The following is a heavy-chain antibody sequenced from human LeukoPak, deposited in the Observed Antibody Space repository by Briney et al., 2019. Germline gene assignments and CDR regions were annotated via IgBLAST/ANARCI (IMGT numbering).Heavy chain of an antibody. J-gene: IGHJ6*03. CDR3: ARTTFWSGRSPDYHHCYMDV. D-gene: IGHD3-3*01. CDR2: VHYNGSP. CDR1: GGSISGYY. Sequence: SETLSLTCTVSGGSISGYYWSWIRQAPGKGLEWIGYVHYNGSPNYNASLKSRVTISVDASKNQFSLKVSFVTAADTAVYYCARTTFWSGRSPDYHHCYMDVWGKGTTVTVSS. V-gene: IGHV4-59*01.